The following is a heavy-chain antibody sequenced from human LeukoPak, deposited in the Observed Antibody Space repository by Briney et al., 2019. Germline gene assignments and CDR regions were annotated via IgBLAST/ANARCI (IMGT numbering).Heavy chain of an antibody. CDR3: ARESPHCCGVSCFFDY. CDR1: GFTFNSYE. D-gene: IGHD2-15*01. Sequence: GGSLRLSCAASGFTFNSYEMNWVRQAPGKGLEWVSYISSSGRTISNADSVKGRFTISRDNAKNSLYLQMNSLRAEDTALYYCARESPHCCGVSCFFDYWGQGTLVTVS. CDR2: ISSSGRTI. V-gene: IGHV3-48*03. J-gene: IGHJ4*02.